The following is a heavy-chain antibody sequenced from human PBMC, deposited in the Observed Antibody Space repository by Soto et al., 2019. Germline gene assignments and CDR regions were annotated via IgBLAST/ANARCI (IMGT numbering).Heavy chain of an antibody. V-gene: IGHV1-69*13. CDR3: ARKDYYDSSGYRRDFDE. J-gene: IGHJ4*02. Sequence: SVKVSCKASGGTFSSYAISWVRQAPGQGLEWMGGIIPIFGTANYAQKFQGRVTITADESTSTAYMELSSLRSDDTAVYYCARKDYYDSSGYRRDFDEWGQRTLVTVSS. CDR1: GGTFSSYA. D-gene: IGHD3-22*01. CDR2: IIPIFGTA.